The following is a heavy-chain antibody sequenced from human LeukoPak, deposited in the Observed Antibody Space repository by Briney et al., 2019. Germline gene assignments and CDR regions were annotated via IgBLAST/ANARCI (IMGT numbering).Heavy chain of an antibody. D-gene: IGHD3-3*01. CDR2: IKQDGSEK. V-gene: IGHV3-7*01. CDR1: GFTFSSYW. Sequence: GGSLRLSCAASGFTFSSYWMSWVHQAPGKGLEWVANIKQDGSEKYYVDSVKGRFTISRDNAKNSLYLQMNSLRAEDTAVYYCARGGDFWSGYFYYFDYWGREPWSPSPQ. CDR3: ARGGDFWSGYFYYFDY. J-gene: IGHJ4*02.